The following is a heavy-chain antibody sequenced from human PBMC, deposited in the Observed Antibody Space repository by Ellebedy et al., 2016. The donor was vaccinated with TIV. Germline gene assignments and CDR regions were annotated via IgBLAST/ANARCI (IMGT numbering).Heavy chain of an antibody. Sequence: SETLSLTXTVYGASFSGYYWSWIRQPPGKGLEWIGFIHYSGSTHYNPSVRSQVSISLGTSRNQFSLKLNSMTAADTGVYYCARDRGQWQYYGMDVWGHGTTVTVSS. CDR2: IHYSGST. CDR3: ARDRGQWQYYGMDV. V-gene: IGHV4-59*12. D-gene: IGHD6-19*01. CDR1: GASFSGYY. J-gene: IGHJ6*02.